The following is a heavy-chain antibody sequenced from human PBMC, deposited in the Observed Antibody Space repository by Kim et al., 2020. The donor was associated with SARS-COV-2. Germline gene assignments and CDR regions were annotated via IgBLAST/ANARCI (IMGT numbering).Heavy chain of an antibody. CDR2: IWYDGSNK. CDR3: ARDRGYSSYYYYGMDV. J-gene: IGHJ6*02. V-gene: IGHV3-33*01. CDR1: GFTFSSYG. D-gene: IGHD6-13*01. Sequence: GGSLRLSCAASGFTFSSYGMHWVRQAPGKGLEWVAVIWYDGSNKYYADSVKGRFTISRDNSKNTLYLQMNSLRAEDTAVYYCARDRGYSSYYYYGMDVWGQGTTVTVSS.